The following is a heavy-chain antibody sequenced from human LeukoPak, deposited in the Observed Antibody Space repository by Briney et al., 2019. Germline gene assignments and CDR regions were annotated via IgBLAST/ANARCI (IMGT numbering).Heavy chain of an antibody. V-gene: IGHV3-13*01. J-gene: IGHJ6*02. CDR3: VRYCSGGSCYYGMDV. Sequence: GGSLRLSCAASGFTFSYYDMYWVRQPTGKGLEWVSAIGTTDDTYYPGSVKGRFTISREDAKNSLYLQMNSLRAGDTAVYYCVRYCSGGSCYYGMDVWGQGTTVTVSS. D-gene: IGHD2-15*01. CDR2: IGTTDDT. CDR1: GFTFSYYD.